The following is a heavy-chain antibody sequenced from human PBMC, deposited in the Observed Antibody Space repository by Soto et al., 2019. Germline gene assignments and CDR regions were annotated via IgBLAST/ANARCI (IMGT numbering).Heavy chain of an antibody. CDR2: IYWDDDK. CDR3: AHSRYSRSSFDY. CDR1: GFSLTSNDVG. Sequence: SGPTLVNPTQTLTLTCTFSGFSLTSNDVGVGWIRQPPGKALEWLALIYWDDDKRYSSSLKGRLSITKDTSKHQVVLRITNMDTEDSATYYCAHSRYSRSSFDYWGQGTLVTVS. J-gene: IGHJ4*02. V-gene: IGHV2-5*02. D-gene: IGHD6-6*01.